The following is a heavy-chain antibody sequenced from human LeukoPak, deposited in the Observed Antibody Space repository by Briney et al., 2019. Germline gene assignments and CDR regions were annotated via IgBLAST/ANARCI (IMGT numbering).Heavy chain of an antibody. J-gene: IGHJ4*02. V-gene: IGHV1-24*01. D-gene: IGHD3-10*01. CDR3: ARAGITMVRGVIVYFDY. Sequence: ASVKVSCKVSGYTLTELSMHWVRQAPGKGLEWMGGFDPEDGETIYAQKFQGRVTMTRNTSISTAYMELSSLRSEDTAVYYCARAGITMVRGVIVYFDYWGQGTLVTVSS. CDR2: FDPEDGET. CDR1: GYTLTELS.